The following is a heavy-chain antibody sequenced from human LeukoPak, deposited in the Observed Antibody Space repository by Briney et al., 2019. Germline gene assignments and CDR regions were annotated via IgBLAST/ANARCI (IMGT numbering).Heavy chain of an antibody. CDR1: GGSISSSSYY. D-gene: IGHD3-3*01. CDR3: ARDPDFWSGYYNFDY. V-gene: IGHV4-39*07. J-gene: IGHJ4*02. Sequence: PSETLSLTCTVSGGSISSSSYYWGWIRQPPGKGLEWIGSIYYSGSTYYNPSLKSRVTISVDTSKNQFSLRLSSVTAADTAVYYCARDPDFWSGYYNFDYWGQGTLVTVSS. CDR2: IYYSGST.